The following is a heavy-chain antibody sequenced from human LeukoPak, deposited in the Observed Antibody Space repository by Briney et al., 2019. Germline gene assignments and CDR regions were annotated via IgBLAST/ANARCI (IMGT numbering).Heavy chain of an antibody. D-gene: IGHD3-22*01. CDR3: ARALADSSGYYSHFDS. J-gene: IGHJ4*02. CDR2: IFYSGST. CDR1: GGSISTSSYY. V-gene: IGHV4-39*07. Sequence: SETLSLTCTVSGGSISTSSYYWGWIRHPPGSGLEWIGSIFYSGSTYYNPSLKSRVTISEDTSKNQFSLKVTSVTAADTAVYYCARALADSSGYYSHFDSWGQGTLVTVSS.